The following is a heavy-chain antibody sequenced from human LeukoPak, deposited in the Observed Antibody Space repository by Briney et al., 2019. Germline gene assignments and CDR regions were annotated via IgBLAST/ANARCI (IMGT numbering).Heavy chain of an antibody. D-gene: IGHD3-22*01. CDR1: GFTFSTYG. V-gene: IGHV3-30*18. J-gene: IGHJ4*02. CDR2: IAYDGSNK. CDR3: AKDRYYYDSSGYPLDY. Sequence: GGPLTLSCPPPGFTFSTYGMHWVRQAPAKGLEWVAVIAYDGSNKYYADSVKGRFTISRDNSKNTLYLQMNSLRAEDTAVYYCAKDRYYYDSSGYPLDYWGQGTLVTVSS.